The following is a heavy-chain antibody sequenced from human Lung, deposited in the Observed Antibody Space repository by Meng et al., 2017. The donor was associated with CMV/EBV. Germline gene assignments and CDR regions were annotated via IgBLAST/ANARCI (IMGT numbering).Heavy chain of an antibody. Sequence: VGSGGGGVSRAGSRITSCAFSGLTRTLYWMHWFREVQGKGLEWVSRIDIDWRDITYAASGRGRFSISRDDAKNTLYLQMNSLRIEDTAVYYCARGVAETLGWEMGYWGQGTLVTVSS. V-gene: IGHV3-74*03. CDR1: GLTRTLYW. J-gene: IGHJ4*02. CDR2: IDIDWRDI. CDR3: ARGVAETLGWEMGY. D-gene: IGHD1-26*01.